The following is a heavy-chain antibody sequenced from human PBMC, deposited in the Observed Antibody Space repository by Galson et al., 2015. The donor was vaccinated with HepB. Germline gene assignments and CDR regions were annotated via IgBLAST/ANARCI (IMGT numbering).Heavy chain of an antibody. Sequence: QSGAEVKQPGESLKISCNGSGYSFTSYWIGWVRQMPGKGLEWMGIIYPGDSDTRYSPSFQGQVTISADKSISTDYLQWSSLKASDTAMYYCARQGESRKKDSSGWYGAFDYWGQGTLVTVSS. V-gene: IGHV5-51*01. D-gene: IGHD6-19*01. J-gene: IGHJ4*02. CDR1: GYSFTSYW. CDR3: ARQGESRKKDSSGWYGAFDY. CDR2: IYPGDSDT.